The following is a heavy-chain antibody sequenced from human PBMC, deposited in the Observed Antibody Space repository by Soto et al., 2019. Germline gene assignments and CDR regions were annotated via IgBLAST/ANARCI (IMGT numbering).Heavy chain of an antibody. Sequence: GGSLRLSCAASGFTFSSYGMHWVRQAPGKGLEWVAVISYDGSNKYYADSVKGRFSISRDNSKNTLYLQMNSLRAEDTAVYYCAKGSGFGVWGQGTTVTVSS. J-gene: IGHJ6*02. V-gene: IGHV3-30*18. CDR1: GFTFSSYG. CDR2: ISYDGSNK. CDR3: AKGSGFGV. D-gene: IGHD3-10*01.